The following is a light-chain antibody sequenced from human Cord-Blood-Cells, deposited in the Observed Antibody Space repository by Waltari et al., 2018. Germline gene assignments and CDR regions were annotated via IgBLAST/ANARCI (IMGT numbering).Light chain of an antibody. V-gene: IGKV4-1*01. CDR2: WAS. CDR3: QQYYSTPWT. Sequence: DIVMTQSPDSLAVLLGERATINCNSSQSVLYSSNNKNYLAWYQQKPGQPPKLLIYWASTRESGVPDRFSGSGSGTDFTLTISSLQAEDVAVYYCQQYYSTPWTFGQGTKVEIK. J-gene: IGKJ1*01. CDR1: QSVLYSSNNKNY.